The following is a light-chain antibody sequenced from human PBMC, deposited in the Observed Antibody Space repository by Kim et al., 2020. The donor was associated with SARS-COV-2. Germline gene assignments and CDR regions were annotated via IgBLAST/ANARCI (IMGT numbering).Light chain of an antibody. CDR3: QRYGSSPPIT. J-gene: IGKJ5*01. Sequence: EIVLTQSPGTLSLSPGERATLSCRASQSVSSSYLAWYQQKPGQAPRLLIYGASSRATGIPDRFSGSGSGTDFTLTISRLEPEDFAVYYCQRYGSSPPITFGQGTRLE. CDR1: QSVSSSY. V-gene: IGKV3-20*01. CDR2: GAS.